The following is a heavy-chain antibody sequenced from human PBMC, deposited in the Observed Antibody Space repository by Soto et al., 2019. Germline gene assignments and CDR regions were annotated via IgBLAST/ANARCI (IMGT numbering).Heavy chain of an antibody. J-gene: IGHJ4*02. CDR3: AKDAKDDQLLSYYFDE. CDR2: LSFSGTTA. D-gene: IGHD3-10*01. Sequence: SLRLSCSLSGFTLRSYALSWVRQAPGKGPEWVSSLSFSGTTAYYLDSVKGRFTISRDDSKNTLYLQMNSLRAEDTAIYYCAKDAKDDQLLSYYFDEWGPGTLVTVSA. V-gene: IGHV3-23*01. CDR1: GFTLRSYA.